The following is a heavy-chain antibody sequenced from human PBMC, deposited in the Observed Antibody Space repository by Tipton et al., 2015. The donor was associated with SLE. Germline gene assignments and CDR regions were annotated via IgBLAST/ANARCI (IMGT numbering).Heavy chain of an antibody. CDR3: ARDWGDYYYDSRVPGD. Sequence: QSGAEVKKPGSSVKVSCKASGGTFSSYAISWVRQAPGQGLEWMGGIIPIFGTANYAQKFQGRVTITADESTSTAYMELRSLRSDDTAVYYCARDWGDYYYDSRVPGDWGQGTLVTVSS. D-gene: IGHD3-22*01. V-gene: IGHV1-69*01. CDR2: IIPIFGTA. CDR1: GGTFSSYA. J-gene: IGHJ4*02.